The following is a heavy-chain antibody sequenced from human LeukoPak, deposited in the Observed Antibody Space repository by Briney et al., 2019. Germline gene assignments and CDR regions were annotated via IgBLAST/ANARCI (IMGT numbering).Heavy chain of an antibody. CDR3: ARVGRGYHQNYFDY. J-gene: IGHJ4*02. D-gene: IGHD3-16*02. CDR2: IYYSGST. CDR1: GGSISSYY. Sequence: SETLSLTCTVSGGSISSYYWSWIRQPPGKGLEWIGYIYYSGSTNYNPSLKSRVTISVDTSKNQFSLKLSSVTAADTAVYYCARVGRGYHQNYFDYWGQGTLVTVSS. V-gene: IGHV4-59*12.